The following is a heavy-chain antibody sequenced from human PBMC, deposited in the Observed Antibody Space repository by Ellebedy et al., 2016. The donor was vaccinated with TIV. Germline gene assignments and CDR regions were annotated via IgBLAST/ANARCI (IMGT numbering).Heavy chain of an antibody. CDR2: ISGSGGSI. D-gene: IGHD4-17*01. CDR1: RFTFSSYA. Sequence: GGSLRLSXAASRFTFSSYAMNWVRQAPGKGLEWVSLISGSGGSIHYADSVKGRFTISRDNAKNTLYLQMNSLRAEDTATYYCARGGERNFDYWGQGTLVTVSS. J-gene: IGHJ4*02. V-gene: IGHV3-23*01. CDR3: ARGGERNFDY.